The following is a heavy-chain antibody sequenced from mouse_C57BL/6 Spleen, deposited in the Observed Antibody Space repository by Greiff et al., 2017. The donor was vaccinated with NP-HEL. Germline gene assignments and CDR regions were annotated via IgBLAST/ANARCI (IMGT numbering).Heavy chain of an antibody. V-gene: IGHV1-53*01. D-gene: IGHD2-2*01. CDR3: TRLPSTMVTRDWYCDV. Sequence: VQLQQPGTELVKPGASVKLSCKASGYTFTSYWMHWVKQRPGQGLEWIGNINPSNGGTNYNEKFKSKATLTVDKSSSTAYMQLSSLTSEDSAVYYCTRLPSTMVTRDWYCDVWGTGTTVTVSS. CDR2: INPSNGGT. CDR1: GYTFTSYW. J-gene: IGHJ1*03.